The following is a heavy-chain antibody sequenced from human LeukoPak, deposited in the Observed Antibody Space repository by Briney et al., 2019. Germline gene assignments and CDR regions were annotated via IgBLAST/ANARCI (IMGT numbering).Heavy chain of an antibody. J-gene: IGHJ6*04. CDR3: AELGITMIGGV. CDR2: ISNSGSTI. Sequence: GGSLRLSCAASGFTFSNYSMNWVRQAPGKGLEWVSYISNSGSTIYYADSVKGRFTISRDNAKNSLYLQMNSLRAEDTAVYYCAELGITMIGGVWGKGTTVTISS. V-gene: IGHV3-48*01. CDR1: GFTFSNYS. D-gene: IGHD3-10*02.